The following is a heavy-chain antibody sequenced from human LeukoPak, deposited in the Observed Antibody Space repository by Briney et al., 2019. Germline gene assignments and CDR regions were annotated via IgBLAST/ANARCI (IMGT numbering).Heavy chain of an antibody. V-gene: IGHV3-21*01. CDR1: GFTLSSYS. D-gene: IGHD3-10*01. CDR3: ARAPTYYYGSGSYYPNWFDP. Sequence: GGSLRLSCAASGFTLSSYSMNWVRQAPGKGLEWVSSISSSSSYIYYADSVKGRFTISRDNAKNSLYLQMNSLRAEDTAVYYCARAPTYYYGSGSYYPNWFDPWGQGTLVTVSS. J-gene: IGHJ5*02. CDR2: ISSSSSYI.